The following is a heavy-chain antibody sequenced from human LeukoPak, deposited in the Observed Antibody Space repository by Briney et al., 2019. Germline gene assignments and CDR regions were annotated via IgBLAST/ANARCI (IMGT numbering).Heavy chain of an antibody. V-gene: IGHV3-23*01. Sequence: PGGSLRLSCAASGFTFSSYAMSWVRQAPGKGLEWVSAISGSGGSTYYADSVKGRFTISRDNSKNTLYLQMNSLRAEDTAVYYCARAVWSVYDSSGYFDYWGQGTLVTVSS. CDR2: ISGSGGST. CDR3: ARAVWSVYDSSGYFDY. D-gene: IGHD3-22*01. CDR1: GFTFSSYA. J-gene: IGHJ4*02.